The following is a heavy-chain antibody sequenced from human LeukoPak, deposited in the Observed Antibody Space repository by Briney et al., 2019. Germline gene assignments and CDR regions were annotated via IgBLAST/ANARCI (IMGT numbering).Heavy chain of an antibody. CDR3: VRDGEGVAISVNYWFDP. J-gene: IGHJ5*02. D-gene: IGHD3-10*01. CDR1: GFKFTSYD. CDR2: MNPNNGNT. V-gene: IGHV1-8*01. Sequence: ASVKVSCKAVGFKFTSYDINWVRQASGQGLEWMGWMNPNNGNTGYAQKFQGRVTMTRDTSTSTAYMELRGLTSDDTAVYYCVRDGEGVAISVNYWFDPWGQGTLVTVSS.